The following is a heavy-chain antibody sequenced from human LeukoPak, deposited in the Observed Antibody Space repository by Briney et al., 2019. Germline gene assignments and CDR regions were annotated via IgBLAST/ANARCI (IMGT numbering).Heavy chain of an antibody. J-gene: IGHJ4*02. CDR1: GFTFSSYG. CDR2: IRYDGSNK. V-gene: IGHV3-30*02. Sequence: GGSLRLSCAASGFTFSSYGMHWVRQAPGKGLEWVAFIRYDGSNKYYADSVKGRFTISRDNSKNTPYLQMNSLRAEDTAVYYCAKEYCSGGSCYSSITLFDYWGQGTLVTVSS. D-gene: IGHD2-15*01. CDR3: AKEYCSGGSCYSSITLFDY.